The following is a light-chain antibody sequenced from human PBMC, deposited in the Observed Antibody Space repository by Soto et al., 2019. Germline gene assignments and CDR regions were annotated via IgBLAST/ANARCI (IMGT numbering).Light chain of an antibody. V-gene: IGKV3-11*01. CDR2: DAS. CDR3: QYGSDRPT. Sequence: EIVLTQSPATLSLSPGERATLSCRASQSIGTYLGWYQQKSGQAPRLLMYDASNRATGIPARFSGSGSGTEFSLTISSLEPEDSAVYYCQYGSDRPTFGQGTKVEIK. J-gene: IGKJ1*01. CDR1: QSIGTY.